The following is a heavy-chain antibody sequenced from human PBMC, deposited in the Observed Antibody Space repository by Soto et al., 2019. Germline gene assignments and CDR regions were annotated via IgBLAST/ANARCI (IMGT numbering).Heavy chain of an antibody. Sequence: SVKVSCKASGGTFSSYAISWVRQAPGQGLEWMGGIIPTFGTANYAQKFQGRVTITADESTSTAYMELSSLRSEDTAVYYCARSAAGYYYYYGMDVWGQGTTVTVSS. CDR2: IIPTFGTA. CDR3: ARSAAGYYYYYGMDV. J-gene: IGHJ6*02. V-gene: IGHV1-69*13. D-gene: IGHD6-13*01. CDR1: GGTFSSYA.